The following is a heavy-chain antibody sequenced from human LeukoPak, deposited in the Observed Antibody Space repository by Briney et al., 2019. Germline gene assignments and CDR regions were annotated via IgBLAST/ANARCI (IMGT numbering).Heavy chain of an antibody. J-gene: IGHJ4*02. D-gene: IGHD3-9*01. CDR2: ISGSGGST. CDR1: GFTFSSYA. Sequence: PGRSLRLSCAASGFTFSSYAMSWVRQAPGKGLEWVSAISGSGGSTYYADSVKGRFTISRDNSKNTLYLQMNSLRAEDTAVYYCAKPTPLFYDILTGPIDYWGQGTLVTVSS. V-gene: IGHV3-23*01. CDR3: AKPTPLFYDILTGPIDY.